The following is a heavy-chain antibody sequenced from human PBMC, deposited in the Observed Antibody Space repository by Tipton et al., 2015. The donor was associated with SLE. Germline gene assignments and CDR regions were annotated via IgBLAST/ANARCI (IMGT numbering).Heavy chain of an antibody. CDR1: GGSISSHY. V-gene: IGHV4-59*11. Sequence: TLSLTCTVSGGSISSHYWSWIRQPPGKGLEWIGYIYYSGSTNYNPSLKSRVTISVDTSKNQFSLKLSSVTAADTAVYYCARFIVVVIAGHWYFDLWGRGTLVTVSS. CDR3: ARFIVVVIAGHWYFDL. CDR2: IYYSGST. D-gene: IGHD2-21*01. J-gene: IGHJ2*01.